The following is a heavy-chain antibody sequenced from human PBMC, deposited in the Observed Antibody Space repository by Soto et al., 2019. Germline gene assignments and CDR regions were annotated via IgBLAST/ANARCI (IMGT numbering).Heavy chain of an antibody. V-gene: IGHV4-59*01. D-gene: IGHD3-22*01. CDR3: AAGYDSSGYYYPRWDYGDY. J-gene: IGHJ4*02. CDR1: GGSISSYY. CDR2: IYYSGST. Sequence: SETLSLTCTVSGGSISSYYWSWIRQPPGKGLEWIGYIYYSGSTNYNPSLKSRVTISVDTSKNQFSLKLSSVTAADTAVYYCAAGYDSSGYYYPRWDYGDYLGQGNLVTV.